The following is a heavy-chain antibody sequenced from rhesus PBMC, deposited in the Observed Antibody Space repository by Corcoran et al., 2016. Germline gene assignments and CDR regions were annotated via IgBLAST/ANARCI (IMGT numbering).Heavy chain of an antibody. CDR3: ARVGSSWSEWDTVGTEWYFDL. CDR1: CYSLRSGYY. D-gene: IGHD5-42*01. CDR2: IECSGGSN. J-gene: IGHJ2*01. Sequence: QVQLQESGPGLVKPSETLSLTCAVYCYSLRSGYYWVWILQPPGKRLGCLESIECSGGSNYLNPYRKSRVTLSVDTSKNQVSLKLSSVTAADTAVYYCARVGSSWSEWDTVGTEWYFDLWGPGTPITISS. V-gene: IGHV4S14*01.